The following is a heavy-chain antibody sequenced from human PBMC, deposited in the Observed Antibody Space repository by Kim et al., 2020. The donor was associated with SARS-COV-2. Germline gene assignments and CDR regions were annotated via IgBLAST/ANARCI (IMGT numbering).Heavy chain of an antibody. V-gene: IGHV3-23*01. CDR2: ST. J-gene: IGHJ4*02. D-gene: IGHD6-19*01. CDR3: ATPGWYSTDY. Sequence: STSSAYSVKDRFTISRDNSKNALYLQWNSLRSEDTAVYYCATPGWYSTDYWGQGTLVTVSS.